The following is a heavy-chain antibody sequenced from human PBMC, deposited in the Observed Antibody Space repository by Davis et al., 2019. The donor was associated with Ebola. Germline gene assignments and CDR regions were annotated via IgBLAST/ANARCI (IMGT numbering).Heavy chain of an antibody. V-gene: IGHV2-5*02. D-gene: IGHD1-26*01. J-gene: IGHJ4*02. CDR3: AHRSSGSYNLDY. Sequence: SGPTLVKPTQTLTLTCTFSGFSLNTYGVGVGWIRQPARKAPEWLALVYWDDDKRYSPSLKSRLSITKDTSKNQVVLTVTNMDHVDTATYYCAHRSSGSYNLDYWGQGTLVTVSS. CDR2: VYWDDDK. CDR1: GFSLNTYGVG.